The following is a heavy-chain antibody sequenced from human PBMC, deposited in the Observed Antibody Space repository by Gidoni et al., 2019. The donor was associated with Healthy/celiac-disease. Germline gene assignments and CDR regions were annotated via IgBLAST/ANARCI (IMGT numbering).Heavy chain of an antibody. J-gene: IGHJ6*02. CDR1: GGSISSGSYY. V-gene: IGHV4-61*02. Sequence: QVQLQESGPGLVRPSQTLSLTCTVSGGSISSGSYYWSLIRQPAGKGLEWIGRIYTSGSTNYNPSLKSRVTISVDTSKNQFSLKLSSVTAADTAVYYCARTLTTSFYGMDVWGQGTTVTVSS. D-gene: IGHD3-22*01. CDR3: ARTLTTSFYGMDV. CDR2: IYTSGST.